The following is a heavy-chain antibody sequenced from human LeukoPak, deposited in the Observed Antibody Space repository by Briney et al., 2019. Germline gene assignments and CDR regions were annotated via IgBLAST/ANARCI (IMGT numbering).Heavy chain of an antibody. D-gene: IGHD6-13*01. Sequence: GGSLRLSCAASGFTFNTYWMSWVRQAPGKGLEWVANIKQDGTEKYYVDSVKGRFIISRDNPENSLYLQMNSLRAEDTAVYYCAKDRRYSSSWYRRYFDYWGQGTLVTVSS. J-gene: IGHJ4*02. CDR1: GFTFNTYW. CDR2: IKQDGTEK. CDR3: AKDRRYSSSWYRRYFDY. V-gene: IGHV3-7*01.